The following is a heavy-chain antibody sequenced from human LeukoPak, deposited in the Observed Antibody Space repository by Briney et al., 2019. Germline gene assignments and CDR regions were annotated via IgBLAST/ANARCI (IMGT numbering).Heavy chain of an antibody. Sequence: GGSLRLSCAASGFTFSSYGMHWVRQAPGKGLEWVAFIRYDGSNKYYADSVKGRFTISRDNSKNTLYLQMNSLRAEDTAVYYCAKEDSSSSYYYYYMDVWGKGTTVTVSS. V-gene: IGHV3-30*02. J-gene: IGHJ6*03. D-gene: IGHD6-6*01. CDR3: AKEDSSSSYYYYYMDV. CDR2: IRYDGSNK. CDR1: GFTFSSYG.